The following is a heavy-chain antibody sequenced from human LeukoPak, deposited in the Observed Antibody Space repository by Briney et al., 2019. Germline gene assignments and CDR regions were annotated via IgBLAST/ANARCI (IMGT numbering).Heavy chain of an antibody. Sequence: ASVKVSCKASGYTFTGYYMHWVRQAPGQGLEWMGWINPNSGGTNYAQKFQGRVTMTRDTSISTAYMELSRLRSDDTAVYYCARGSDLYYYYYYMDVWGKGTTVTISS. CDR1: GYTFTGYY. V-gene: IGHV1-2*02. CDR3: ARGSDLYYYYYYMDV. J-gene: IGHJ6*03. CDR2: INPNSGGT.